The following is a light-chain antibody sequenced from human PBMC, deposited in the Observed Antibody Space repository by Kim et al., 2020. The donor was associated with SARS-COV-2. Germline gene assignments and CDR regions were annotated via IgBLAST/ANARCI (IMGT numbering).Light chain of an antibody. CDR1: QSLGSN. V-gene: IGKV3-15*01. Sequence: PGEKATLSCRASQSLGSNLAWYQQNPGQPPRLLIYGASTRAPGIPATFSGSGFGTDFTLTINSLQSEDFAVYYCQQYNNWPPMYTFGQGTKLEI. CDR2: GAS. J-gene: IGKJ2*01. CDR3: QQYNNWPPMYT.